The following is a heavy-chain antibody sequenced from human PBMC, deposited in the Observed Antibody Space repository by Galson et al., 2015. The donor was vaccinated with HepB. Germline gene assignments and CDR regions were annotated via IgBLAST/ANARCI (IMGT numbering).Heavy chain of an antibody. CDR2: IIPILRIA. V-gene: IGHV1-69*02. D-gene: IGHD3-16*02. J-gene: IGHJ4*02. Sequence: SVKVSCKASGGTFSSYTISWVRQAPGQGLEWMGRIIPILRIANYAQRFQGRVTITADKSTSTAYMELSSLRSEGTAVYYCATPPWSDYVWGTYRLDYWGQGTLVTVSS. CDR1: GGTFSSYT. CDR3: ATPPWSDYVWGTYRLDY.